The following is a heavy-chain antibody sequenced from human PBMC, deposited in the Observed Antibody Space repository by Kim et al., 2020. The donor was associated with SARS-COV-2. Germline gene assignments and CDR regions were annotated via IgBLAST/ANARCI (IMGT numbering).Heavy chain of an antibody. J-gene: IGHJ5*02. CDR3: ARGRYSMVRGVIKNNWFDP. V-gene: IGHV4-34*01. Sequence: SRVTISVDTSKNQFSLKLSSVTAADTAVYYCARGRYSMVRGVIKNNWFDPWGQGTLVTVSS. D-gene: IGHD3-10*01.